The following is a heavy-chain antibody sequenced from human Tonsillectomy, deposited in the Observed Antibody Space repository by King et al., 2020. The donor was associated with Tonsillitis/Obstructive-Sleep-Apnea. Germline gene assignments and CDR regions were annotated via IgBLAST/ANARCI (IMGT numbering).Heavy chain of an antibody. CDR1: GGSISSSRYY. CDR2: IYYNGDT. J-gene: IGHJ6*03. D-gene: IGHD3-22*01. Sequence: QLQESGPGLVKPSETLSLSCFVSGGSISSSRYYWGWIRQPPGKGLEWIGTIYYNGDTYYNPSLKSRVTVSIDTSESQFSLKLTSVTAADTAVYYCVRHGPDRDNYYYYMDVWGKGTTVTVSS. CDR3: VRHGPDRDNYYYYMDV. V-gene: IGHV4-39*01.